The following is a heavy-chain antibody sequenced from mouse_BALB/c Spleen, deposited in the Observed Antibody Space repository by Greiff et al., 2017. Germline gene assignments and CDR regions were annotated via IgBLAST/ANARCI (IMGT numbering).Heavy chain of an antibody. CDR3: ARRDYDYGFAY. D-gene: IGHD2-4*01. CDR1: GFTFSSYT. J-gene: IGHJ3*01. Sequence: EVMLVESGGGLVQPGGSLKLSCAASGFTFSSYTMSWVRQTPEKRLEWVAYISNGGGSTYYPDTVKGRFTISRDNAKNTLYLQMSSLKSEDTAMYYCARRDYDYGFAYWGQGTLVTVSA. CDR2: ISNGGGST. V-gene: IGHV5-12-2*01.